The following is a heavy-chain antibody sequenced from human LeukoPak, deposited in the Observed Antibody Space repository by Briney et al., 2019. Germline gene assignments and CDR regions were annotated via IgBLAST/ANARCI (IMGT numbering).Heavy chain of an antibody. V-gene: IGHV3-23*01. Sequence: GGSLRLSCAASGFTFSTYAMSWVRQAPGKGLEWVSAISGSGGSTYYADSVKGRFTISRDNSKNTLYLQMNSLRAEDASIYFCAKALEQETVIALDSWGQGTLVTVSS. D-gene: IGHD6-13*01. CDR3: AKALEQETVIALDS. J-gene: IGHJ4*02. CDR1: GFTFSTYA. CDR2: ISGSGGST.